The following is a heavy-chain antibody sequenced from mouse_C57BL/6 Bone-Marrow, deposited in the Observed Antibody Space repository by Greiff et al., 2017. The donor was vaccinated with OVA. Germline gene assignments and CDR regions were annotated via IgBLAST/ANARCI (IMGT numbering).Heavy chain of an antibody. CDR1: GFSLTSYG. CDR2: IWSGGST. J-gene: IGHJ3*01. Sequence: QVHVKQSGPGLVQPSQSLSITCTVSGFSLTSYGVHWVRQSPGKGLEWLGVIWSGGSTDYNAAFISRLSISKDNSKSQVFFKMNSLQADDTAIYYCARNLYDGYSAWFAYWGQGTLVTVSA. V-gene: IGHV2-2*01. CDR3: ARNLYDGYSAWFAY. D-gene: IGHD2-3*01.